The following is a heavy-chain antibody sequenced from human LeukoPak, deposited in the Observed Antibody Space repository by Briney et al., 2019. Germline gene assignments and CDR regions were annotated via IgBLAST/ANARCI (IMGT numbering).Heavy chain of an antibody. V-gene: IGHV1-24*01. CDR1: GYTLTELS. CDR3: ATSSLRFLEWLFPFDY. CDR2: FDPEDGET. J-gene: IGHJ4*02. D-gene: IGHD3-3*01. Sequence: ASVKVSCTVSGYTLTELSMHWVRQAPGKGLEWMGGFDPEDGETIYAQKFQGRVTMTEDTSTDTAYMELSSLRSEDTAVYYCATSSLRFLEWLFPFDYWGQGTLVTVSS.